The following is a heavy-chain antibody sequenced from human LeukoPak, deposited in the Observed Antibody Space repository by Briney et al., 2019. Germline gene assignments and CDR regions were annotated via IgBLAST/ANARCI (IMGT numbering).Heavy chain of an antibody. CDR1: GFTFDDYA. CDR3: AKDGRGSSWYYYVDV. D-gene: IGHD6-13*01. CDR2: ISWDGGST. V-gene: IGHV3-43D*03. J-gene: IGHJ6*03. Sequence: GGSLRLSCAASGFTFDDYAMHWVRQAPGKGLEWVSLISWDGGSTYYADSVKGRFTISRDNSKNSLYLQMNRLRAEDTALYYCAKDGRGSSWYYYVDVWGKGTTVTVSS.